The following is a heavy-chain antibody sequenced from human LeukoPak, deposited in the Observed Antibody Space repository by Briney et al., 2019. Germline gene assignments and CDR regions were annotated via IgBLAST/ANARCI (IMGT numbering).Heavy chain of an antibody. CDR1: GYSFSSYW. Sequence: GESLKISCKGSGYSFSSYWIGWVRQMPGKGLEWMGIIYPGDSDTRYSPSFQGQVTISADKSISTAYLQWSSLKASDTAMYYCASIGATGTTSSGAFDIWGQGTMVTVSS. CDR2: IYPGDSDT. V-gene: IGHV5-51*01. J-gene: IGHJ3*02. CDR3: ASIGATGTTSSGAFDI. D-gene: IGHD1-1*01.